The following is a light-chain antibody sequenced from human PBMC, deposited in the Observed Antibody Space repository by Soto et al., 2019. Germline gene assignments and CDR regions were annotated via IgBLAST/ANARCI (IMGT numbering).Light chain of an antibody. CDR3: TSYVGSDTWV. V-gene: IGLV2-8*01. CDR2: EVS. J-gene: IGLJ3*02. CDR1: ISDVGAYKY. Sequence: QSALTQPPSASGSPGQSVTISCTGTISDVGAYKYVSWYQQYPGKAPKLMIYEVSKRPSGVPARFSGSKSGNTASLTVSGLQSEDEADYYCTSYVGSDTWVFGGGTKVTVL.